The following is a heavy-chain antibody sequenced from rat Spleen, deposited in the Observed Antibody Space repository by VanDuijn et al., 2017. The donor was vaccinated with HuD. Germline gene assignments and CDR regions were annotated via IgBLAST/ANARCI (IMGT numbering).Heavy chain of an antibody. CDR2: ISTSGGST. CDR1: GFTFSNYD. Sequence: EVQLVESGGGLVQPGRSLKLSCAASGFTFSNYDMAWVRQAPTKGLEWDASISTSGGSTYYRDSVKGRFTVSRDNAKSTLYLQMDSLRSEDTATYYCARAYPGITRPYYYVMDAWGQGASVTVSS. V-gene: IGHV5-25*01. J-gene: IGHJ4*01. D-gene: IGHD1-4*01. CDR3: ARAYPGITRPYYYVMDA.